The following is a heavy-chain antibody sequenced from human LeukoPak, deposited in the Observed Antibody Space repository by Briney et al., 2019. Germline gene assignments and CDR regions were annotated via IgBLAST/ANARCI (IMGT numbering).Heavy chain of an antibody. CDR3: ARSVQPDY. J-gene: IGHJ4*02. D-gene: IGHD1-1*01. CDR2: INPNSGGT. V-gene: IGHV1-2*02. Sequence: ASVKVSCKASGYTFTSHDINWVRQATGQGLEWMGWINPNSGGTNYAQKFQGRVTMTRDTSISTAYMELSRLRSDDTAVYYCARSVQPDYWGQGTLVTVSS. CDR1: GYTFTSHD.